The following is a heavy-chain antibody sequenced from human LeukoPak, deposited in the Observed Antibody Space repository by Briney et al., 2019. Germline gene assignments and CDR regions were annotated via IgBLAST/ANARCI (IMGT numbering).Heavy chain of an antibody. Sequence: PSETLSLTCAVYGGSFSGYYWSWIRQPPGKGLDWIGEIKHSGSTNYNPSLKSRVTISVDPSKNQFSLKLSSVTAADTAVYYCARATGYSYGFRTIDFDYWGQGTLVTVSS. D-gene: IGHD5-18*01. CDR3: ARATGYSYGFRTIDFDY. CDR2: IKHSGST. J-gene: IGHJ4*02. CDR1: GGSFSGYY. V-gene: IGHV4-34*01.